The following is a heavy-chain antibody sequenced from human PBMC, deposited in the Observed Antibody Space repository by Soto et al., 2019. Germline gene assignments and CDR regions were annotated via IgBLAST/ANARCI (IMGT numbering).Heavy chain of an antibody. CDR3: VKDTVVVINGGDFHY. Sequence: EVHLLESGGALVQPGGSLRLSCEASGFTYVKYAMSWVRQAPGKGPEWVSGISGDAGRTFYADSVKGRFTISRDNSKNTVYLQMNSLRVEDTAVYYCVKDTVVVINGGDFHYWGQGTLVTASS. D-gene: IGHD3-22*01. CDR2: ISGDAGRT. V-gene: IGHV3-23*01. J-gene: IGHJ4*02. CDR1: GFTYVKYA.